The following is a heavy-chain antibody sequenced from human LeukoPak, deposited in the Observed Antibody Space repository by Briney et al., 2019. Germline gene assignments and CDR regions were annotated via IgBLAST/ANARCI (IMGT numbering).Heavy chain of an antibody. Sequence: PSETLSLTCTVSGGSISSSSYYWGWIRQPPGKGLEWIGSIYYSGSTYYNPSLKSRVTISVDTSKNQFSLKLSSVTAADTAVCYCARPIPLGGGGEDAFDIWGQGTMVTVSS. D-gene: IGHD2-15*01. CDR3: ARPIPLGGGGEDAFDI. CDR1: GGSISSSSYY. V-gene: IGHV4-39*01. CDR2: IYYSGST. J-gene: IGHJ3*02.